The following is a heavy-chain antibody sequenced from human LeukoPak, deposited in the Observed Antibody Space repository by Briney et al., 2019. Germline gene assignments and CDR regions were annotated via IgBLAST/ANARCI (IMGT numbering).Heavy chain of an antibody. CDR3: ARDFSSFPNYFDF. V-gene: IGHV3-53*01. CDR1: GFTVSSTY. Sequence: HPGGSLRLSCAASGFTVSSTYMSWVRHAPGRGLEWVSLIYNSGTTFYADSVQGRFTISRDNSKNTLYLQMNSLRAEDTAIYYCARDFSSFPNYFDFWGQGTLVTVSS. J-gene: IGHJ4*02. D-gene: IGHD3-10*01. CDR2: IYNSGTT.